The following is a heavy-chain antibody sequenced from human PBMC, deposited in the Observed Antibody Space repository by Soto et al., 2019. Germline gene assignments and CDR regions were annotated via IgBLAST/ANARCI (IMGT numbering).Heavy chain of an antibody. J-gene: IGHJ5*02. CDR2: ISGSGGST. CDR1: GFTFSSYA. CDR3: AKDPLEDGGSWSRVRVNWFDP. Sequence: GGSLRLSCAASGFTFSSYAMSWVRQAPGKGLEWVSAISGSGGSTYYADSVKGRFTISRDNSKNTLYLQMNSLRAEDTAVYYCAKDPLEDGGSWSRVRVNWFDPWGQGTLVTVS. D-gene: IGHD6-13*01. V-gene: IGHV3-23*01.